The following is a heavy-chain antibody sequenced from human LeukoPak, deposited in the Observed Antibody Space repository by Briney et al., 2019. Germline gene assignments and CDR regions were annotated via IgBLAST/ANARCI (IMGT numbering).Heavy chain of an antibody. CDR2: IYYSGST. J-gene: IGHJ4*02. CDR3: ARDSLVSSGYYDY. D-gene: IGHD3-22*01. Sequence: SETLSLTCTVSGGSISSHYWSWIRQPPGKGLEWIGYIYYSGSTNYNPSLKSRVTISVDTSKNQFSLKLSSVTAADTAVYYCARDSLVSSGYYDYWGQGTLVTVSS. V-gene: IGHV4-59*11. CDR1: GGSISSHY.